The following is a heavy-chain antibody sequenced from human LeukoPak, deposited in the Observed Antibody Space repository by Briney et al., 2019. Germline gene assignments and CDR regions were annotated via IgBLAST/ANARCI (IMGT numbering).Heavy chain of an antibody. D-gene: IGHD1-26*01. CDR2: VYYSGST. CDR1: GDFITAYY. CDR3: ARIVKHLGYYYYYMDV. J-gene: IGHJ6*03. Sequence: SETLSLTCTVSGDFITAYYWSWIRQPPGKGLEWIGYVYYSGSTEYNPSLKSRVTISVDTSKNQFSLKMSSVTAADTAVYYCARIVKHLGYYYYYMDVWGKGTTVTVSS. V-gene: IGHV4-59*01.